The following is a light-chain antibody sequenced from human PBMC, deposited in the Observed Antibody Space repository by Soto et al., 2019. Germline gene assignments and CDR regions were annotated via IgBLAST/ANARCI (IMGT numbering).Light chain of an antibody. V-gene: IGKV1-5*01. CDR1: QSISSW. CDR3: QQHNSFSIT. Sequence: DIQMTQSPSTPPASVGDRVTITSRASQSISSWLAWYQQRKGKAPKLLIYDASSLESGVPSRFSGSGSGTEFTLPLSRLQPDDFETYYCQQHNSFSITFGQGTRLEIK. CDR2: DAS. J-gene: IGKJ5*01.